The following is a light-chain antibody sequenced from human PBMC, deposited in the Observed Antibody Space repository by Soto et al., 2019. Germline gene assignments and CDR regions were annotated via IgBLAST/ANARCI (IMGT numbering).Light chain of an antibody. Sequence: EIVMTQSPATLSVSPGERATLSCRASQSVSSNLAWYQQKPGQAPRLLIYDASTRATDIPARFSGSGSGTGFTLTISSLQSEDFAVYFCQQYNNWPSITFGQGTRLE. CDR1: QSVSSN. J-gene: IGKJ5*01. CDR3: QQYNNWPSIT. CDR2: DAS. V-gene: IGKV3-15*01.